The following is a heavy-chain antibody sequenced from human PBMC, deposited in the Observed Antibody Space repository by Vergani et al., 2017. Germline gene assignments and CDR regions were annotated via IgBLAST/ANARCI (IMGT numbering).Heavy chain of an antibody. D-gene: IGHD2-21*01. CDR3: AREGPYFYGLDL. Sequence: HEQLQESGPGLARPSQTLSLTRTLSGGAISNPAYHRSWIRQTPEKSLEWIVLIAYRGSTSYNPSVRGRLAIYVDTSKNHFTLKLDSVTAADTAVYFCAREGPYFYGLDLWGQGTTVTVSS. V-gene: IGHV4-30-4*08. CDR2: IAYRGST. CDR1: GGAISNPAYH. J-gene: IGHJ6*02.